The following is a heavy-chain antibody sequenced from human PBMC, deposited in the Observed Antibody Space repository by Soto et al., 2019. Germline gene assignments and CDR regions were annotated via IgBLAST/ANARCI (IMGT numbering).Heavy chain of an antibody. CDR3: AKDFCRIVRDSPSY. CDR1: GFTFRSYA. V-gene: IGHV3-23*01. Sequence: GGDLRLSCAASGFTFRSYAVRWVRQAPGKGMEWVSAISGSGGSTYYADSVKGRFTISRDNSKNTLYLQMNSLRAEDTAVYYFAKDFCRIVRDSPSYRAQRSLVTGSS. CDR2: ISGSGGST. D-gene: IGHD3-10*01. J-gene: IGHJ1*01.